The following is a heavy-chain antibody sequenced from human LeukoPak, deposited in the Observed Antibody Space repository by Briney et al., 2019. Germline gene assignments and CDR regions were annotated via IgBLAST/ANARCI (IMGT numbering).Heavy chain of an antibody. V-gene: IGHV3-23*01. CDR3: AKGGWCSYFDY. CDR2: TSGGGVNT. D-gene: IGHD2-21*01. Sequence: GGSLRLSCAASGFGYSSYAMTWVRQAPGKGLQWVSTTSGGGVNTYYADSVMGRFTISRDNFKNTLYLQMNSLRADDTAVYYCAKGGWCSYFDYWGLGTLVTVSS. J-gene: IGHJ4*02. CDR1: GFGYSSYA.